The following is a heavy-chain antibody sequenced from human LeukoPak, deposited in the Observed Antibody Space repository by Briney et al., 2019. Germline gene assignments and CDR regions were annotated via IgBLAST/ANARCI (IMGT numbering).Heavy chain of an antibody. CDR3: ARGPYCSGGSCYSDYYYYYYMDV. V-gene: IGHV4-59*01. D-gene: IGHD2-15*01. CDR2: IYYSGST. CDR1: GGSISSYY. J-gene: IGHJ6*03. Sequence: SETLSLTCTVSGGSISSYYWSWIRQPPGKGLEWIGYIYYSGSTNYNPSLKSRVTISVDTSKNQFPLKPSSVTAADTAVYYCARGPYCSGGSCYSDYYYYYYMDVWGKGTTVTVSS.